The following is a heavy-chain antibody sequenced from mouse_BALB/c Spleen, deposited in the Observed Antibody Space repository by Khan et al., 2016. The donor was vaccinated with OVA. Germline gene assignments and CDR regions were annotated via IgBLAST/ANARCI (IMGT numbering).Heavy chain of an antibody. CDR2: INPYNGDT. Sequence: VQLKQSGPELVKPGASVKISCKASGYSFTGYFMNWVKQGHGKSLEWIGRINPYNGDTFYNQKFKGKATLTVDKSSSTAHMELVSLTSEDNAVYYCGRSDFTTATTFVYWGQGTLVTVSA. CDR1: GYSFTGYF. V-gene: IGHV1-37*01. CDR3: GRSDFTTATTFVY. J-gene: IGHJ3*01. D-gene: IGHD1-2*01.